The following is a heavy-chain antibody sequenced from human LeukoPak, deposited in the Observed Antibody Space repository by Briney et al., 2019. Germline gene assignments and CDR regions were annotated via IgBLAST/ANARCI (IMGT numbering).Heavy chain of an antibody. Sequence: SETLSLTCTVSRGSISSYYWSWIRQSPGKGLEWIGYVSDRGGTNYNPSLKSRVTISVDTSKNQFSLKMSSVTAADTAVYYCARGRDYGDYADYWGQGTLVTVSS. CDR1: RGSISSYY. CDR3: ARGRDYGDYADY. CDR2: VSDRGGT. V-gene: IGHV4-59*12. D-gene: IGHD4-17*01. J-gene: IGHJ4*02.